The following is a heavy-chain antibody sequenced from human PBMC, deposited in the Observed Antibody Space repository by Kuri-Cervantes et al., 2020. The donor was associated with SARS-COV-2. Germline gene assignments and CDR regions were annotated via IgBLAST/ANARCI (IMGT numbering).Heavy chain of an antibody. CDR3: ARRNSPYSSSSYYFDY. CDR1: GGSLSGYY. V-gene: IGHV4-59*08. J-gene: IGHJ4*02. Sequence: SETRSLTCTVSGGSLSGYYWSWIRQTPGKGLEWLGYIYYSGNTNYNPSLKSRLTISVDTSKNQFSLKLSSVTAADTAVYYCARRNSPYSSSSYYFDYWGQGTLVTVSS. D-gene: IGHD6-13*01. CDR2: IYYSGNT.